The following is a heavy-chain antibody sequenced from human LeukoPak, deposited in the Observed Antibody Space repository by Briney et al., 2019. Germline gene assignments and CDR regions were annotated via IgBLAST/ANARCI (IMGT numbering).Heavy chain of an antibody. D-gene: IGHD3-22*01. V-gene: IGHV4-39*07. CDR1: GGSISSSSYY. CDR3: ARGSREAGQYYDSSGYSDY. Sequence: SETLSLTCTVSGGSISSSSYYWAWIRQPPGKGLEWIGEINHSGSTNYNPSLKSRVTISVDTSKNQFSLKLSSVTAADTAVYYCARGSREAGQYYDSSGYSDYWGQGTLVTVSS. J-gene: IGHJ4*02. CDR2: INHSGST.